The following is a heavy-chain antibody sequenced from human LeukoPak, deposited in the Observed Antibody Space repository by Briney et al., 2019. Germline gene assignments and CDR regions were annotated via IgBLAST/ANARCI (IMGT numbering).Heavy chain of an antibody. CDR3: AREYCSSTSCYHYFDY. CDR2: INPNSGDT. CDR1: GYT. J-gene: IGHJ4*02. Sequence: GASVKVSCKASGYTMHWVRQAPGQGFEWMGWINPNSGDTNYAQKFQGRVTMTRDTSISTAYMELSRLTSDDTAVYYCAREYCSSTSCYHYFDYWGQGTLVTVSS. V-gene: IGHV1-2*02. D-gene: IGHD2-2*01.